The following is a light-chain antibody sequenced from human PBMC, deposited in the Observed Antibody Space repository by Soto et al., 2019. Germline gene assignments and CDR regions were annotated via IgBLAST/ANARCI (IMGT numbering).Light chain of an antibody. J-gene: IGKJ1*01. CDR3: QQYGSSRT. CDR1: QSVSSSY. Sequence: EIVLTQSPGTLSLSPGERAILSYRASQSVSSSYLAWYQQKPGQAPRLLIYGASSRATGIPDRFSGSGSGTDFTLTISRLEPEDFAVYYCQQYGSSRTFGQGTKV. CDR2: GAS. V-gene: IGKV3-20*01.